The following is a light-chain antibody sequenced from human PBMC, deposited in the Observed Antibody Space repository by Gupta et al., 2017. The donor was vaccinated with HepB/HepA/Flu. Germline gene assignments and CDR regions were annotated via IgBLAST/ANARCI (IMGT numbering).Light chain of an antibody. V-gene: IGKV1-5*03. J-gene: IGKJ4*02. CDR1: QNISNW. Sequence: DIQMTQSPSTLSASVGDRVTITCRASQNISNWLAWYQQKPGKAPNLLIYKASSLEGGVPSRFRGSGSGTEFTLTVSSLQPDDFATYYCQQYNRFPLTFGGGTKVEIK. CDR2: KAS. CDR3: QQYNRFPLT.